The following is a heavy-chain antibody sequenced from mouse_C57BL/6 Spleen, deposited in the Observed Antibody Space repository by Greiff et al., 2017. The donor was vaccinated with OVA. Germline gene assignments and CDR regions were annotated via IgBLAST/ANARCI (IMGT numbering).Heavy chain of an antibody. CDR1: GYTFTSYW. J-gene: IGHJ2*01. CDR2: IDPSDSET. Sequence: VQLQQPGAELVRPGSSVQLSCKASGYTFTSYWMHWVKQRPIQGLEWIGNIDPSDSETHYNQQFKDKATLTVDKSSSTAYMQLSSLTSEDSAVYYCARGGTGVYYFDYWGQGTTLTVSS. D-gene: IGHD4-1*01. V-gene: IGHV1-52*01. CDR3: ARGGTGVYYFDY.